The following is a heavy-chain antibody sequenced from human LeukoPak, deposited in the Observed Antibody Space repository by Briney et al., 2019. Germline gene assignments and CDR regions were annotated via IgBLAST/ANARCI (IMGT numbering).Heavy chain of an antibody. Sequence: GGSLRLSCAASGFTFSRYGMHWVRQAPGKGLQWVAFIQYEGRNKYYADSVKGRFTISRDNSKNMLYLQMNSLRAEDTAVYYCARDLWNDDILTGSKGAFDIWGQGTMVTVSS. CDR2: IQYEGRNK. D-gene: IGHD3-9*01. CDR1: GFTFSRYG. CDR3: ARDLWNDDILTGSKGAFDI. J-gene: IGHJ3*02. V-gene: IGHV3-30*02.